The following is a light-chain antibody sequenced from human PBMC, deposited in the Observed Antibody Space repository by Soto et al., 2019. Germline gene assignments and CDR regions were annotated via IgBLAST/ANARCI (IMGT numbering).Light chain of an antibody. CDR3: QQYNNWPLT. V-gene: IGKV3-15*01. J-gene: IGKJ4*01. CDR2: GAS. Sequence: EIVMTQSPATLSVSPGERAALSCRASQSVSSSLAWYQQKPGQAPRLLIYGASTRATGIPARFSGSGSGTEFTLPIGSLQSEDVAVYYCQQYNNWPLTFGGGTKVEIK. CDR1: QSVSSS.